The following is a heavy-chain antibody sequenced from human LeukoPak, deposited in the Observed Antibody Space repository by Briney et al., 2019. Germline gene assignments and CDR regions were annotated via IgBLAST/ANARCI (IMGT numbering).Heavy chain of an antibody. D-gene: IGHD3-10*01. CDR3: ARASGGWGVNYFDY. V-gene: IGHV4-59*01. Sequence: SETLSLTRTVSGGSISRYYGSWIRQPPGQGLEWFGYIYYRGSTNYNPSLKSRVPISVDTSKNQFSLKLSSVTAADPAVYYCARASGGWGVNYFDYWGQGTLVTVSS. CDR2: IYYRGST. CDR1: GGSISRYY. J-gene: IGHJ4*02.